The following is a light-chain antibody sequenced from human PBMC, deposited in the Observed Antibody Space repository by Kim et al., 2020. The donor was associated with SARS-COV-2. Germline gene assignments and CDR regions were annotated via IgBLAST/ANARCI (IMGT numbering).Light chain of an antibody. CDR1: SSNIGRNT. CDR3: AAWDDSLNGWV. V-gene: IGLV1-44*01. Sequence: GQSVSISCSGSSSNIGRNTVNWYQQFPGTAPKLLIYTNNQWPSGFPDRFSGSKSGTSASLAISGLQSEDEAHYYCAAWDDSLNGWVFGGGTQLTVL. J-gene: IGLJ3*02. CDR2: TNN.